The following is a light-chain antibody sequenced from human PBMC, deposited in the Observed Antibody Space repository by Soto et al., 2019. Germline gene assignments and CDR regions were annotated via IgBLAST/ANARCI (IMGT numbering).Light chain of an antibody. CDR1: QSVSSSY. Sequence: EIVLTQSPGTLSLSPGERATLSCRASQSVSSSYLAWYQQKPGQAPRLLIYGASSRATGIPDRFSGSGSGTVFTLTISRLESEDFAVYYCQQYGSSPPITFGHGTRLEIK. V-gene: IGKV3-20*01. J-gene: IGKJ5*01. CDR3: QQYGSSPPIT. CDR2: GAS.